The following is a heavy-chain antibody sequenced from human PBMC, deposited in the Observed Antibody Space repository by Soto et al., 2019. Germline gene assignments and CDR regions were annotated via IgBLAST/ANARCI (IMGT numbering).Heavy chain of an antibody. J-gene: IGHJ5*02. V-gene: IGHV4-4*07. CDR2: IYSSGST. D-gene: IGHD3-22*01. CDR3: ARVQHSSESYRWFDP. CDR1: GGSISGYY. Sequence: QVQLQESGPGLVKPSGTLSLTCTVSGGSISGYYWTWIRQAAGKGLEYIGRIYSSGSTNFSASLKSRVAMSVDKSQNQFSLQLTSMTAADTAIYYCARVQHSSESYRWFDPWGQGTLVTVSS.